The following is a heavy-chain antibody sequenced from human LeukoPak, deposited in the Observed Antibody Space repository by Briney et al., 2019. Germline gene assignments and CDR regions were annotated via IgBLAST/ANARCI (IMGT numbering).Heavy chain of an antibody. D-gene: IGHD6-13*01. V-gene: IGHV4-61*01. CDR2: IYYHGST. CDR3: AREYSAFDY. J-gene: IGHJ4*02. CDR1: GDPISGYSNYK. Sequence: SETLSLTCTVSGDPISGYSNYKWSWIRQPPGKGLEWIGYIYYHGSTNYNPSLKSRVTFSVDTSKNQSSLKLTSVTAADTAVYYCAREYSAFDYWGQGTLVTVSS.